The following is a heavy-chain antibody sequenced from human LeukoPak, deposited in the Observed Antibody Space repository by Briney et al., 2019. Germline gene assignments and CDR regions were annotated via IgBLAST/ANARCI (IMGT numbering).Heavy chain of an antibody. CDR1: GGSMNNYY. J-gene: IGHJ4*02. D-gene: IGHD2/OR15-2a*01. Sequence: SETLSLTCTVSGGSMNNYYWNWIRQPAGKGLEWIGHIYSSGSTNYNPSLKSRVTISIDTSKNQFFLKLSSVTAADTAVYYCARRIDYWGQGTLVTVSS. CDR2: IYSSGST. CDR3: ARRIDY. V-gene: IGHV4-4*07.